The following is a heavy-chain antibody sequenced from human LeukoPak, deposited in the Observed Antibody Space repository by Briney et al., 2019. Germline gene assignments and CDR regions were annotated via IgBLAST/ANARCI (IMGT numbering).Heavy chain of an antibody. Sequence: SSETLSLTCAVYGGSFSGYYWSWIRQPPGKGLEWIGEINHSGSTNYNPSLKSRVTISVDTSKNLFSLKLSSVTAADTAVYYCARVRLYSNYYYYGMDVWGQGTTVTVSS. CDR1: GGSFSGYY. J-gene: IGHJ6*02. CDR2: INHSGST. CDR3: ARVRLYSNYYYYGMDV. D-gene: IGHD2-21*01. V-gene: IGHV4-34*01.